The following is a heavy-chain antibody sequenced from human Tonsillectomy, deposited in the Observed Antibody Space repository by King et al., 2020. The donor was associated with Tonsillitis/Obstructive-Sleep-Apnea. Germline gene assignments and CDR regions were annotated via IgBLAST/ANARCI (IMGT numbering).Heavy chain of an antibody. D-gene: IGHD1-1*01. Sequence: QLVQSGSELKKPGASVKVSCKASGYTFTNYAVNWVRQAPGQGLEWMGWINTNTGNPTYAQGFTGRFVFSLDTSVSTAYLQISSLKAEDTAVYYCATPINWYDDPYFDYWGQGTLVTVSS. CDR1: GYTFTNYA. CDR3: ATPINWYDDPYFDY. J-gene: IGHJ4*02. V-gene: IGHV7-4-1*02. CDR2: INTNTGNP.